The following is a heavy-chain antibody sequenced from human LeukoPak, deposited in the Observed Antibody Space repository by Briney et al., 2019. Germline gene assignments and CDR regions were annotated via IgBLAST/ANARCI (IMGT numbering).Heavy chain of an antibody. D-gene: IGHD3-22*01. Sequence: AGGSLRLSCAASGFTFSSYAMSWVRQAPGKGLEWVSAISGSGGSTYYADSVKGRFTISRDNSKNTLYLQMNSLRAEDTAVYYCAREMVTAYYDSSGYYEPLDYWGQGTLVTVSS. CDR3: AREMVTAYYDSSGYYEPLDY. J-gene: IGHJ4*02. V-gene: IGHV3-23*01. CDR2: ISGSGGST. CDR1: GFTFSSYA.